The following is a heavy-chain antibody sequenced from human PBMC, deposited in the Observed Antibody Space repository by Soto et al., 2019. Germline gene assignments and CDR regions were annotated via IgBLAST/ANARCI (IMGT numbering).Heavy chain of an antibody. V-gene: IGHV4-59*01. J-gene: IGHJ4*02. CDR3: ARSIDSSGYYFSNC. D-gene: IGHD3-22*01. Sequence: NPSETLSLTCTVSGGSISNYYWSWIRQSPGKGLEWVGYVHYSGTTNYNPSLKSRVTMSVDTSRNQFSLKMRSVTTADTAVYYCARSIDSSGYYFSNCWGQGTLVTVSS. CDR2: VHYSGTT. CDR1: GGSISNYY.